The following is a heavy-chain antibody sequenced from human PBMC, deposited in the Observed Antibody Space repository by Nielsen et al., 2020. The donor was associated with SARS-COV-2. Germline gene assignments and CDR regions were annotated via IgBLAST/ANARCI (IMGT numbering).Heavy chain of an antibody. CDR1: GYSFTSYW. D-gene: IGHD6-13*01. CDR3: ARLGRYSSYYYYYGMDV. J-gene: IGHJ6*02. V-gene: IGHV5-10-1*01. CDR2: IDPSDSYT. Sequence: KVSCKGSGYSFTSYWISWVRQMPGKGLEWMGRIDPSDSYTNYSPSFQGHVTISADKSISTAYLQWSSLKASDTAMYYCARLGRYSSYYYYYGMDVWGQGTTVTVSS.